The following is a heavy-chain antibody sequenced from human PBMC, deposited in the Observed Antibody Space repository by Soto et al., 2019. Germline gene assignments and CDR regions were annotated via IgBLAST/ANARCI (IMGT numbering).Heavy chain of an antibody. V-gene: IGHV4-59*11. Sequence: PSETLSLTCTVSGVSITSHYWTCIRQPPWKGLEWIGNVHYSGSTHSSPSLKSRVIISLDTSENQSSLKLNSVTAADTAVYYCARGGAAAGNWFDPWGQGTMVTVSS. J-gene: IGHJ5*02. CDR1: GVSITSHY. CDR3: ARGGAAAGNWFDP. CDR2: VHYSGST. D-gene: IGHD6-13*01.